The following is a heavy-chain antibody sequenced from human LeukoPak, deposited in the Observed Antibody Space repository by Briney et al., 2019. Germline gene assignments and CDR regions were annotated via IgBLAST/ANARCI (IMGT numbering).Heavy chain of an antibody. Sequence: PGGSLRLSCAASGFTFSSYAMSWVRQAPGKGLEWVSAISGSGGSTYYADSVKGRFTISRDNPKNTLYLQMNSLRAEDTAVYYCAKKSAVRVDIVATAYFDYWGQGTLVTVSS. J-gene: IGHJ4*02. CDR1: GFTFSSYA. D-gene: IGHD5-12*01. CDR2: ISGSGGST. CDR3: AKKSAVRVDIVATAYFDY. V-gene: IGHV3-23*01.